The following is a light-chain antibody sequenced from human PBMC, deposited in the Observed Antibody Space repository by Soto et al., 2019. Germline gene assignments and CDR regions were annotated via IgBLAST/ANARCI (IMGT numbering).Light chain of an antibody. CDR1: SSDIGGYNY. J-gene: IGLJ1*01. Sequence: QSVLTQPASLFGSPGQSITISCTGTSSDIGGYNYVSWYQKHPGEAPKHVIYGVSNRPSGVSNRFSGSKFDNTASLTISGLQADDEADYYCSSYTITSAPVFGTGTKVTVL. V-gene: IGLV2-14*03. CDR3: SSYTITSAPV. CDR2: GVS.